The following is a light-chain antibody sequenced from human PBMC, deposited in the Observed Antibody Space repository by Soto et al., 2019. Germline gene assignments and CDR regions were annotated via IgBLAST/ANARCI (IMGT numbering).Light chain of an antibody. CDR2: DVS. CDR3: CSYAGSYNLL. CDR1: SSDFGGYNY. V-gene: IGLV2-11*01. Sequence: QSALTQPRSVSGSPGQSVTISCTGTSSDFGGYNYVSWYQLHPGKAPKLMIYDVSQRPSGVPDRFSGSKSGNTASLTISGLQAEDEADYYCCSYAGSYNLLFGGGTQLAVL. J-gene: IGLJ2*01.